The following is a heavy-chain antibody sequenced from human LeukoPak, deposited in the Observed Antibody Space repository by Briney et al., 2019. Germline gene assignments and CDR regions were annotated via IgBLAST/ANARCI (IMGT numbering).Heavy chain of an antibody. J-gene: IGHJ4*02. D-gene: IGHD3-22*01. CDR2: IIPILGIA. Sequence: GSSVKVSCKASRGTFSSYAISWVRQAPGQGLEWMGRIIPILGIANYAQKFQGRVTITADKSTSTAYMELSSLRSEDTAVYYCARDIYYYDSSGYYSFDYWGQGTLVTVSS. CDR1: RGTFSSYA. V-gene: IGHV1-69*04. CDR3: ARDIYYYDSSGYYSFDY.